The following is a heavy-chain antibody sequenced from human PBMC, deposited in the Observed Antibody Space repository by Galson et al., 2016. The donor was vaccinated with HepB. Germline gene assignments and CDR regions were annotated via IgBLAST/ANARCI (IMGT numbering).Heavy chain of an antibody. CDR2: ITSSGGT. J-gene: IGHJ3*02. CDR3: ARQAMPNAFDI. V-gene: IGHV3-23*01. D-gene: IGHD2-2*01. Sequence: SLRLSCAASGFTFSTCAMTWVRQAPGKGLEWISAITSSGGTYYADSVKGRFTISRDNSKNTLYLQMNSLRAEDTAVYYCARQAMPNAFDIWGQGTMVTVSS. CDR1: GFTFSTCA.